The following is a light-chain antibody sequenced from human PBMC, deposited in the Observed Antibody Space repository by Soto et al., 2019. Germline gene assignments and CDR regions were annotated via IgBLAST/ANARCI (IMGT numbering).Light chain of an antibody. CDR3: QQYGSSPPWT. Sequence: EIVLTQSPGTLSLSPGERATLSCRARQSVSSSFLAWYQQKPGQAPRLLIYGASSRATGIPDRFSGSGSGTDFTLTISRLETEDFAVYYCQQYGSSPPWTFGQGTKVQI. J-gene: IGKJ1*01. CDR1: QSVSSSF. CDR2: GAS. V-gene: IGKV3-20*01.